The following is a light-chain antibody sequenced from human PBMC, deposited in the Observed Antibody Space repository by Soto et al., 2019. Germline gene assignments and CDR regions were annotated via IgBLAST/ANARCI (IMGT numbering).Light chain of an antibody. V-gene: IGLV2-14*01. CDR1: SSDVGGYDF. CDR2: EVT. CDR3: SSYTSTSSPV. Sequence: HSALTQPASVSGSPGQSITISCTGTSSDVGGYDFVSWYRQYPGQAPKILIYEVTHRPSGVPDRFSGSKSGNTASLTISGLQADDEADYYCSSYTSTSSPVFGPGTKLTVL. J-gene: IGLJ1*01.